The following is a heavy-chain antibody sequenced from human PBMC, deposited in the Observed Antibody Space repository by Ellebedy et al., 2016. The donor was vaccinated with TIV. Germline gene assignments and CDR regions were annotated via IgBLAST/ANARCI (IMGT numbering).Heavy chain of an antibody. D-gene: IGHD3-10*01. CDR2: ISSSSSYI. V-gene: IGHV3-21*03. Sequence: GESLKISXAASGFTFSSYSMNWVRQAPGKGLEWVSSISSSSSYIYYADSVKGRFTISRDNAKNSLYLQMNSLRAEDTAVYYCARDSGWFGELDYFDYWGQGTLVTVSS. J-gene: IGHJ4*02. CDR1: GFTFSSYS. CDR3: ARDSGWFGELDYFDY.